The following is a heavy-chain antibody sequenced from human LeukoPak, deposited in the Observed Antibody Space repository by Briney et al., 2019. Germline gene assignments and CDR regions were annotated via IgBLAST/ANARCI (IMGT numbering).Heavy chain of an antibody. Sequence: GGSLRLSCAASGFTFSSYGMPWVRQAPGKGLEWVSYISSSSSTIYYADSVKGRFTISRDNAKNSLYLQMNSLRAEDTAVYYCARALQIGYYYYGMDVWGQGTTVTVSS. CDR1: GFTFSSYG. V-gene: IGHV3-48*01. CDR3: ARALQIGYYYYGMDV. CDR2: ISSSSSTI. D-gene: IGHD5-24*01. J-gene: IGHJ6*02.